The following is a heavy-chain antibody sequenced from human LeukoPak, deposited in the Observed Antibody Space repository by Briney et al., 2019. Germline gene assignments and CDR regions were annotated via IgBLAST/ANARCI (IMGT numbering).Heavy chain of an antibody. V-gene: IGHV4-30-2*01. CDR1: GVSITSDTYC. CDR3: ARTRDFWSGYFDY. D-gene: IGHD3-3*01. CDR2: ILHSGST. Sequence: SETLSLTCVVSGVSITSDTYCWSWIRRPPGKGLEWIGYILHSGSTYFNPSLKSRVTISIDTSKSQFSLKLSSVTAADTAVYYCARTRDFWSGYFDYWGQGTLVTVSS. J-gene: IGHJ4*02.